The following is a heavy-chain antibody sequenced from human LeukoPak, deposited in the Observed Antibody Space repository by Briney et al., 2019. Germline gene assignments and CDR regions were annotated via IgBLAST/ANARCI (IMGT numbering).Heavy chain of an antibody. V-gene: IGHV1-69*01. D-gene: IGHD2-2*01. J-gene: IGHJ6*04. CDR1: GGTFSSYA. CDR2: IIPIFGTA. Sequence: ASVKVSCKASGGTFSSYAISWVRQAPGQGLEWMGGIIPIFGTANYAQKFQGRVTITADESTSTAYMELGSLRSEDTAVYYCARNVVPDRPFSGMDVWGKGTTVTVSS. CDR3: ARNVVPDRPFSGMDV.